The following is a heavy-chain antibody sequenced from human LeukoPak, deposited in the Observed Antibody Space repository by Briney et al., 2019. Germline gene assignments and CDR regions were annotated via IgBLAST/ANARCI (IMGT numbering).Heavy chain of an antibody. CDR2: INPNSGGT. Sequence: ASVKVSCKASGYTFTGYYIHWVRQAPGQGLEWMGWINPNSGGTNYAQKFQGRVTMTRDTSINTAYMELSRLRYDDTAVYYCGRDAGSSGYPPDYWGQGTLVTVSS. J-gene: IGHJ4*02. D-gene: IGHD3-22*01. V-gene: IGHV1-2*02. CDR1: GYTFTGYY. CDR3: GRDAGSSGYPPDY.